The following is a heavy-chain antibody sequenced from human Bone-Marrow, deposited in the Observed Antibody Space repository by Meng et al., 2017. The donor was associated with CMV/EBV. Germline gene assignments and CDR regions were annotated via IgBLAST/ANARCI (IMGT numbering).Heavy chain of an antibody. CDR1: GFTFSSYD. J-gene: IGHJ4*02. Sequence: SLKISCAACGFTFSSYDMHWVRQATGKGLEWVSGISWNSGSIGYADSVKGRFTISRDNAKNSLYLQMNSLRAEDTALYYCAKDMGYSSSSGGFDYWGQGTLVTVSS. V-gene: IGHV3-9*01. CDR3: AKDMGYSSSSGGFDY. CDR2: ISWNSGSI. D-gene: IGHD6-6*01.